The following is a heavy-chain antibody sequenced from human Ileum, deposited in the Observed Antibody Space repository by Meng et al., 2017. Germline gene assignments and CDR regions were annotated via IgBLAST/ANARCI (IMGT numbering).Heavy chain of an antibody. CDR3: ARHIVGPTPGMEY. CDR2: IYQSGST. Sequence: QVQRPGSGPPLDMSSASLSLTCHGSAYSIVSSGWLSWVRRPPGKGLEWIGQIYQSGSTNYNPSLKGRVTISIDRSENQLSLKLSSVTAADTAVYYCARHIVGPTPGMEYWGQGTLVTVSS. D-gene: IGHD1-26*01. CDR1: AYSIVSSGW. V-gene: IGHV4-4*02. J-gene: IGHJ4*02.